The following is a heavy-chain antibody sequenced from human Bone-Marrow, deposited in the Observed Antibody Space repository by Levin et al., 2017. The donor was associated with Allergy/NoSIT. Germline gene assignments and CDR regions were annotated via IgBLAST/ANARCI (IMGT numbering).Heavy chain of an antibody. V-gene: IGHV1-2*04. CDR1: GYTFTGYY. CDR2: INPNSGGT. Sequence: GESLKISCKASGYTFTGYYMHWVRQAPGQGLEWMGWINPNSGGTNYAQKFQGWVTMTRDTSISTAYMELSRLRSDDTAVYYCARANYDYVWGGFDPWGQGTLVTVSS. D-gene: IGHD3-16*01. CDR3: ARANYDYVWGGFDP. J-gene: IGHJ5*02.